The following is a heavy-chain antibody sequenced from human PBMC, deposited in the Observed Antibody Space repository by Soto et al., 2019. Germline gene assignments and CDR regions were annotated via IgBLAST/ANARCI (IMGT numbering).Heavy chain of an antibody. V-gene: IGHV5-51*01. Sequence: GESLKISCMGSGYNFNTYWIGWVRQMPGKGLEWMALIYPGDSDTRYSPSFEGQVTLSVDRSISTAYLQWSSLKASDTAIYYCATSTVSYVDIVASTTRGYFDPWGQGTLVTVSS. D-gene: IGHD5-12*01. CDR1: GYNFNTYW. CDR2: IYPGDSDT. J-gene: IGHJ4*02. CDR3: ATSTVSYVDIVASTTRGYFDP.